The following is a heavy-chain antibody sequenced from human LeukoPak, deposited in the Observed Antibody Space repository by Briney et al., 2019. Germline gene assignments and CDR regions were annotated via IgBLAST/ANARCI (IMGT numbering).Heavy chain of an antibody. CDR2: IYPGDSDT. J-gene: IGHJ4*02. CDR1: GVTSTNYW. Sequence: GESLKISCKVSGVTSTNYWIAWVRQMPGRGLEWMGIIYPGDSDTRYSPSFQGQVTISADKSISTAYLQWSSLKASDTAMYYCARYYYDSSGYYHFDYWGQGTLVTVSS. D-gene: IGHD3-22*01. CDR3: ARYYYDSSGYYHFDY. V-gene: IGHV5-51*01.